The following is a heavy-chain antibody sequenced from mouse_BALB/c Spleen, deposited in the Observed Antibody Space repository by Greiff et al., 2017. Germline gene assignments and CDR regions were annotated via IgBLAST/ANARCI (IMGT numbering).Heavy chain of an antibody. J-gene: IGHJ3*01. V-gene: IGHV5-4*02. Sequence: EVKLMESGGGLVKPGGSLKLSCAASGFTFSDYYMYWVRQTPEKRLEWVATISDGGSYTYYPDSVKGRFTISRDNAKNNLYLQMSSLKSEDTAMYYCAREDGSSPAWFAYWGQGTLVTVSA. CDR3: AREDGSSPAWFAY. D-gene: IGHD1-1*01. CDR2: ISDGGSYT. CDR1: GFTFSDYY.